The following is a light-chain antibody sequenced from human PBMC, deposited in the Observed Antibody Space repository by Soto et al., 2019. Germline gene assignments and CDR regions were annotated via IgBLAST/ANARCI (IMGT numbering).Light chain of an antibody. CDR1: SSDVGGYDY. V-gene: IGLV2-14*01. CDR3: SSYSPTSTLV. Sequence: QSALTQPASVSGSPGQSVTISCTGASSDVGGYDYVSWYQQHPGKAPKLILYEVNNRPSGVSNHFSGSKSGNTASLIISGLQADDEADYYCSSYSPTSTLVFGSGTKVTVL. J-gene: IGLJ1*01. CDR2: EVN.